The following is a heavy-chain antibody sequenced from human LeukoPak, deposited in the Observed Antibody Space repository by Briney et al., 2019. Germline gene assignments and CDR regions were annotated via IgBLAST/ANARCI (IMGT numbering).Heavy chain of an antibody. CDR1: GFTFSSYA. CDR3: AKAVVPYYGMDV. CDR2: ISYDGSNK. Sequence: PGRSLRLSCAASGFTFSSYAMHWVRQAPGKGLEWVAVISYDGSNKYYADSVKGRFTISRDNSKNTLYLQMNSLRAEDTAVYYCAKAVVPYYGMDVWGQGTTVTVSS. D-gene: IGHD3-16*02. J-gene: IGHJ6*02. V-gene: IGHV3-30*04.